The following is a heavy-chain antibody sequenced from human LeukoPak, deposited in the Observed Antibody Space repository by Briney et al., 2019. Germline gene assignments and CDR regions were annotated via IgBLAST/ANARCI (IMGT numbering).Heavy chain of an antibody. CDR3: ARFHSSVVAATGFDY. V-gene: IGHV5-51*01. CDR1: GYSFTSYW. D-gene: IGHD2-15*01. Sequence: GESLKISCKGSGYSFTSYWIGWVRQMPGKGLEWMGIIYPGDSDTRYSPSFQGQVTISADKSISTAYLQWSSLKASDTAMNYCARFHSSVVAATGFDYWGQGTLVTASS. J-gene: IGHJ4*02. CDR2: IYPGDSDT.